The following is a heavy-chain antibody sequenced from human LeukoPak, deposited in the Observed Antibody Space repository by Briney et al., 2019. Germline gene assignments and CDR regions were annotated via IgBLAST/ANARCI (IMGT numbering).Heavy chain of an antibody. J-gene: IGHJ5*02. V-gene: IGHV4-34*01. D-gene: IGHD3-3*01. Sequence: SETLSLTCAVYGGSFSGYYWSWIRQPPGKGLEWIGEINHSGSTNYNPSLKSRVTRSVDTSKNQFSLKLSSVTAADTAVYYCARGQGYDFWSGYIGNWFDPWGQGTLVTVSS. CDR1: GGSFSGYY. CDR3: ARGQGYDFWSGYIGNWFDP. CDR2: INHSGST.